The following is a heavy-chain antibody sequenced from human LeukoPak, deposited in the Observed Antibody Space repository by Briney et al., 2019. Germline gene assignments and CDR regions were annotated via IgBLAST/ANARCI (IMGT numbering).Heavy chain of an antibody. CDR3: ARDPDSYGDIYYFDY. D-gene: IGHD5-18*01. CDR2: ISPTSGGT. CDR1: GGTFSSYA. V-gene: IGHV1-2*02. Sequence: GASVKVSCKASGGTFSSYAISWVRQAPGQGLEWMGWISPTSGGTNYAQKFQGRVTMTRDTSISTAYMELSRLRSDDTAVYYCARDPDSYGDIYYFDYWGQGTLVTVSS. J-gene: IGHJ4*02.